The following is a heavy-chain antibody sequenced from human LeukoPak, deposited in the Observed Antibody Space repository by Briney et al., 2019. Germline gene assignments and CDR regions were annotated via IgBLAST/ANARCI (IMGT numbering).Heavy chain of an antibody. CDR1: GFTFSTSA. CDR2: ISGSGVT. D-gene: IGHD2-2*01. Sequence: GGSLRLSCAASGFTFSTSAMTWVRQAPGKGLEWVSGISGSGVTDYADSVKGRFTISRDNSKNTLYLQMNSLRAEDTAVYYCARSRQYQPPYYYYYMDVWGKGTTVTVSS. CDR3: ARSRQYQPPYYYYYMDV. J-gene: IGHJ6*03. V-gene: IGHV3-23*01.